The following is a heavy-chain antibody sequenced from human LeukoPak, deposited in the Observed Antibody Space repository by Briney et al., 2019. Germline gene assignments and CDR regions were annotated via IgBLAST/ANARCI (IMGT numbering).Heavy chain of an antibody. CDR1: DGSISFSSYY. CDR3: ARDRESSSWYPTFDY. J-gene: IGHJ4*02. CDR2: IYYTGST. D-gene: IGHD6-13*01. Sequence: SETLSLTCTVSDGSISFSSYYWGWIRQPPGKGLEWIGSIYYTGSTYYNPSLKSRVTISVDTSKNQFSLKLSSVTAADTAVYYCARDRESSSWYPTFDYWGQGTLVTVSS. V-gene: IGHV4-39*07.